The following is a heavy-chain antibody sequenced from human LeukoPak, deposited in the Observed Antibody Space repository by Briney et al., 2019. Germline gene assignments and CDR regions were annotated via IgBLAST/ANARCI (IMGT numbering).Heavy chain of an antibody. CDR1: GFTFCSFS. Sequence: GGSVTLSCAASGFTFCSFSMNWHASAPGKGREGVSYISGSSNTIYYADSVKGRFTISRDNAKNSLYLQVNSLRAEDTAVYYCAKHYCGSGRSVCYFDYWGQGTLVTVSS. J-gene: IGHJ4*02. CDR3: AKHYCGSGRSVCYFDY. D-gene: IGHD3-10*01. CDR2: ISGSSNTI. V-gene: IGHV3-48*01.